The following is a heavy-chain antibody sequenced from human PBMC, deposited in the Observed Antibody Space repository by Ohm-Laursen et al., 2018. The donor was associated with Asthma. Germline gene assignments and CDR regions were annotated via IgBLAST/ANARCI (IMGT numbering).Heavy chain of an antibody. CDR3: ARAFDGEVFDY. CDR2: IWYDGSNK. CDR1: GFTFSSYG. J-gene: IGHJ4*02. Sequence: SLRLSCTASGFTFSSYGMHWVRQAPGKGLEWVAVIWYDGSNKYYADSVKGRFTISRDNSKNTLYLQMNSLRAEDTAVYYCARAFDGEVFDYWGQGTLVTISS. D-gene: IGHD4-17*01. V-gene: IGHV3-33*08.